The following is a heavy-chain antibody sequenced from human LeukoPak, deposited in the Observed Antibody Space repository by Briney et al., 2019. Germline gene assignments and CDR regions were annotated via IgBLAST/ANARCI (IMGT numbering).Heavy chain of an antibody. CDR1: GFSISNYN. D-gene: IGHD4-23*01. J-gene: IGHJ6*03. Sequence: PGGSLRLSCAASGFSISNYNMNWVRQAPGKGLEWVTFIPYDGSNKYYADSVKGRFTISRDNSKNTLYLQMNSLRAEDTAVYYCAKDRMVYYGGNYYMDVWGKGTTVTVSS. CDR2: IPYDGSNK. V-gene: IGHV3-30*02. CDR3: AKDRMVYYGGNYYMDV.